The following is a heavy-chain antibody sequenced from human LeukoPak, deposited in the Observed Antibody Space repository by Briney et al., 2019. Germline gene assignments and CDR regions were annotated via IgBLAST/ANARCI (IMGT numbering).Heavy chain of an antibody. CDR3: ARWNAYDFWSGYYLSSPYYYYGMDV. D-gene: IGHD3-3*01. CDR2: ISAYNGNT. Sequence: ASVKVSCKASGYTFTSYGISWVRQAPGQGLEWMGWISAYNGNTNYAQKLQGRVTMTTDTSTSAAYMELRSLRSEDTAVYYCARWNAYDFWSGYYLSSPYYYYGMDVWGQGTTVTVSS. V-gene: IGHV1-18*01. CDR1: GYTFTSYG. J-gene: IGHJ6*02.